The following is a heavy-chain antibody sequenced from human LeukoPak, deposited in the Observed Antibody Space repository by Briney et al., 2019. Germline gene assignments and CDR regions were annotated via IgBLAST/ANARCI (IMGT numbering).Heavy chain of an antibody. Sequence: ASVKISCKASGYTFTSYDINWVRQATGQGLEWMGWMNPNSGNTGYAQKFQGRVTMTRNTSISTAYMELSSLRSEDTAVYYCARAMGSSGYYLDYWGQGTLVTVSS. CDR2: MNPNSGNT. V-gene: IGHV1-8*01. J-gene: IGHJ4*02. CDR1: GYTFTSYD. D-gene: IGHD3-22*01. CDR3: ARAMGSSGYYLDY.